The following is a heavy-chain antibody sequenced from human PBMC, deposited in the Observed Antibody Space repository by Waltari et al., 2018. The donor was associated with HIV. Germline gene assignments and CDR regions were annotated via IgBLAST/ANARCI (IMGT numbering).Heavy chain of an antibody. CDR2: TYVRSRWYN. J-gene: IGHJ5*02. Sequence: QGQLQQSGPGLVKPSQTLSLTCVISGDSVSSNSAAWNWIRQSPSRGLEWLGRTYVRSRWYNEYAVSVKSRITINQDTSKNQFSLQLKSVTPEDTAVYYCVRGGQWLNWFGPWGPGTLVTVSS. V-gene: IGHV6-1*01. CDR1: GDSVSSNSAA. CDR3: VRGGQWLNWFGP. D-gene: IGHD6-19*01.